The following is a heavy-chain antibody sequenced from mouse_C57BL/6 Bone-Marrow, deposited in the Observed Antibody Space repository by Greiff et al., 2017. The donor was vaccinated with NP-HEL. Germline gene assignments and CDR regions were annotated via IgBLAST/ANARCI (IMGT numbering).Heavy chain of an antibody. CDR1: GYTFTSYG. D-gene: IGHD1-1*01. CDR3: ATFYYGSFYYAMDY. J-gene: IGHJ4*01. Sequence: QVQLQQSGAELARPGASVKLSCKASGYTFTSYGISWVKQRTGQGLEWIGEIYPRSGNTYYNEKFKGKATLTADKSSSTAYMELRSLTSEDSAVYFCATFYYGSFYYAMDYWGQGTSVTVSS. V-gene: IGHV1-81*01. CDR2: IYPRSGNT.